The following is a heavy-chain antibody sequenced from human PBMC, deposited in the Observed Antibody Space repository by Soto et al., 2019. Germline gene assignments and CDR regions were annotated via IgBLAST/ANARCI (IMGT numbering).Heavy chain of an antibody. J-gene: IGHJ5*02. CDR1: GFTFSSYS. D-gene: IGHD6-13*01. Sequence: EVQLVESGGGLVKPGGSLRLSCAASGFTFSSYSMNWVRQAPGKGLEWVSSISSSSSYIYYADSVKGRFTISRDNAKNSLYLQMNSLRAEDTAVYYCARDISHSPGIAAAGTNSWGQGTLVTVSS. CDR3: ARDISHSPGIAAAGTNS. CDR2: ISSSSSYI. V-gene: IGHV3-21*01.